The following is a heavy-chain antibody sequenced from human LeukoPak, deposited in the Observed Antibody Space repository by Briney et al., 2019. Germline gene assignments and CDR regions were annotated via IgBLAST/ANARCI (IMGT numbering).Heavy chain of an antibody. V-gene: IGHV4-4*07. J-gene: IGHJ4*02. D-gene: IGHD6-13*01. CDR3: ARDISLGISSSWNFDY. Sequence: SETLSLTCTVSGGXISSYYWSWIRQPAGKGLEWLGRIYTSGSTNYNPSLKSRVTMSVDTSKNQFSLKLSSVTAADTAVYYCARDISLGISSSWNFDYWGQGTLVTVSS. CDR1: GGXISSYY. CDR2: IYTSGST.